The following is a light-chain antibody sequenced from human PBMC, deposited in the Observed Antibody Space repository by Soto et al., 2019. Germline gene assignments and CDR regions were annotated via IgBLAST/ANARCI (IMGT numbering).Light chain of an antibody. J-gene: IGKJ5*01. CDR2: GAS. Sequence: IVLTQSPGTLSLSPGERTTLSCRSSQSISSYLAWYQQKPGQAPRLLIYGASTRATGIPARFSGSGSGTEFTLTISSLQSEDFAVYYCQQYNNWPPSITFGQGTRLEIK. CDR3: QQYNNWPPSIT. V-gene: IGKV3D-15*01. CDR1: QSISSY.